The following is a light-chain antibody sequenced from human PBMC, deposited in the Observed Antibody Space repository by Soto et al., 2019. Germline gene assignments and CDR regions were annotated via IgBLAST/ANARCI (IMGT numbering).Light chain of an antibody. CDR2: AAS. J-gene: IGKJ4*01. CDR1: QSISSY. V-gene: IGKV1-39*01. CDR3: QQSYSTPPLT. Sequence: DIHMTQSPSSLSASVGDRVTITCRASQSISSYLNWYQQKPGKAPKLLIYAASSLQSGVPSRFSGSGSGTDFTLTISSLQPEEFATYYCQQSYSTPPLTFGGGTKVEIK.